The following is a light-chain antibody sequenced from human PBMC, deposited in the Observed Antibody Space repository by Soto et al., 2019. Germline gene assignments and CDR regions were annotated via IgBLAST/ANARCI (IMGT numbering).Light chain of an antibody. CDR1: NIGGKS. CDR3: QVWDSSGDHRV. CDR2: YDS. Sequence: SYELTQPPSVSVAPGKTARITCGGNNIGGKSVHWYQQKPGQAPVLVIYYDSDRPSGIPERFSGSNSGNTATLTISRVEAGDEADYYCQVWDSSGDHRVFGGGTKLTVL. V-gene: IGLV3-21*04. J-gene: IGLJ3*02.